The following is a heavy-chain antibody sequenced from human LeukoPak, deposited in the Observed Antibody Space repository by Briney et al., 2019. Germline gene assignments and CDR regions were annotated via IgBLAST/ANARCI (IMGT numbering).Heavy chain of an antibody. Sequence: GASVKVSCKASVYTFTSYYMHWVRQAPGQGLEWMGIINPSGGSTSYAQKFQRRVTMTGNMSTSTVYMELSSLRSEDTAVYYCARALSGYCSGGSCYGIDDYWGQGTLVTVSS. J-gene: IGHJ4*02. D-gene: IGHD2-15*01. V-gene: IGHV1-46*01. CDR1: VYTFTSYY. CDR3: ARALSGYCSGGSCYGIDDY. CDR2: INPSGGST.